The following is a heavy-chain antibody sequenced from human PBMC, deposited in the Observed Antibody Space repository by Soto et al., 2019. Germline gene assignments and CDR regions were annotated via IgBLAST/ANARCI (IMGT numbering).Heavy chain of an antibody. D-gene: IGHD1-1*01. CDR1: GYTFTSYD. V-gene: IGHV1-8*01. CDR3: ARRAETNGWNGFGADKYYFDF. J-gene: IGHJ4*02. CDR2: MNPNTGNS. Sequence: ASVKVSCKASGYTFTSYDIYWVRQATGQGLEWMGWMNPNTGNSAYAQKFQGRVTVTSDTSINTVHMELSSLRSEDTAVYYCARRAETNGWNGFGADKYYFDFWGQGTLVTVSS.